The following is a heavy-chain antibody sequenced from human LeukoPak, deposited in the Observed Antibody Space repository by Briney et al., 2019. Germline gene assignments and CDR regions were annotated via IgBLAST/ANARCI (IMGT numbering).Heavy chain of an antibody. D-gene: IGHD2-21*02. CDR1: GFTFKTYG. Sequence: GRSLRLSCAAAGFTFKTYGMHWLRQAPGKGPEWVALIWYDGSNKYYADSVKGRFTISRDNSRGTLFLQMNSLRVEDSAVYYCARDRGTNIVTAGLRPGYIDCWGQGTLVTVSS. V-gene: IGHV3-33*01. J-gene: IGHJ4*02. CDR2: IWYDGSNK. CDR3: ARDRGTNIVTAGLRPGYIDC.